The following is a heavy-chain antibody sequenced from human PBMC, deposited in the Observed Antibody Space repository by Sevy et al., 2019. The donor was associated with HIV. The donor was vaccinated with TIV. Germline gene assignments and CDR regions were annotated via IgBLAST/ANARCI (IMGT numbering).Heavy chain of an antibody. V-gene: IGHV3-23*01. CDR3: AKEVGATTYYYYYYGMDV. J-gene: IGHJ6*02. CDR2: ISGSGGST. CDR1: GFTFSSYA. Sequence: GGSLRLSCAASGFTFSSYAMSWVRQAPGKGLEWVSAISGSGGSTYYAESVKGRFTISRDNSKNTLYLQMNSLRAEDTAVYYCAKEVGATTYYYYYYGMDVWGQGTTVTVSS. D-gene: IGHD1-26*01.